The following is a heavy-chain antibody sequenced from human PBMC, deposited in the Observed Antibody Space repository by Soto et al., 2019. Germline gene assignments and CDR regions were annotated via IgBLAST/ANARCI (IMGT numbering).Heavy chain of an antibody. J-gene: IGHJ4*02. V-gene: IGHV1-69*01. CDR2: IVPIFGTA. Sequence: QVLLVQSGAEVKKPGSSVKVSCKASGGTFRVRQAPGQGLEWMGGIVPIFGTANYTQKFQGRVTITADESTSTAYMEVSSLRSEDTAVYYCARGWGYDSNDYYYAYWGQGTLVIVSS. CDR3: ARGWGYDSNDYYYAY. CDR1: GGTFR. D-gene: IGHD3-22*01.